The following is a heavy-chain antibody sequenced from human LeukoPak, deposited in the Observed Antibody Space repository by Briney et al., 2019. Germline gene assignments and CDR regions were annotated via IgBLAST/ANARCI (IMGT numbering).Heavy chain of an antibody. J-gene: IGHJ3*02. CDR2: IYYSRST. CDR3: ARRRSYRNAFDI. V-gene: IGHV4-59*11. D-gene: IGHD4-11*01. CDR1: GGSISSHY. Sequence: SETLSLTCTVSGGSISSHYWSWIRQPPGKGLEWIGYIYYSRSTNYNPSLKSRVTISVDTSKNQFSLKLSSVTAADTAVYYCARRRSYRNAFDIWGQGTMVTVSS.